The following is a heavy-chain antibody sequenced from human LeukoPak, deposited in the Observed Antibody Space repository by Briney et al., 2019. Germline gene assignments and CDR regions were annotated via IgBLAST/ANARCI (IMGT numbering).Heavy chain of an antibody. D-gene: IGHD1-26*01. CDR1: GYTFTSYD. CDR3: ARGLGWELHSDYFDY. J-gene: IGHJ4*02. CDR2: MNPNSGNT. V-gene: IGHV1-8*03. Sequence: ASVKVSCKASGYTFTSYDINWVRQATGQGLEWMGWMNPNSGNTGYAQKFQGRVTITRNTSISTAYMELSRLRSEDTAVYYCARGLGWELHSDYFDYWGQGTLVTVSS.